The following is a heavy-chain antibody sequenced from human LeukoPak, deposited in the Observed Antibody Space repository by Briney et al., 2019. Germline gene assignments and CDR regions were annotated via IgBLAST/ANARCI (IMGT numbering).Heavy chain of an antibody. Sequence: GASVKVSCKASGGTFSSYAISWVRQAPGQGLEWMGGIIPIFGTANYAQKFQGRVTITADESTSTAYMELSSLRAEDTAVYYCARDWSYDILTGYYDYWGQGTLVTVSS. D-gene: IGHD3-9*01. J-gene: IGHJ4*02. CDR3: ARDWSYDILTGYYDY. CDR1: GGTFSSYA. CDR2: IIPIFGTA. V-gene: IGHV1-69*13.